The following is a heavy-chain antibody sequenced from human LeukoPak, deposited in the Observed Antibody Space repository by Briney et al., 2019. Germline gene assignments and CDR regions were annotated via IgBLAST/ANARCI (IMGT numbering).Heavy chain of an antibody. CDR1: GGSISSYY. Sequence: PSETLSLTCTVSGGSISSYYWSWIRQPPGKGLEWIGYIQYSGSTNYNPSLKSRVTISVDTSKNQFSLKLSSVTAADTAVYYCARDGAYCSGGSCYSYYYYYGMDVWGQGTTVTVSS. CDR2: IQYSGST. CDR3: ARDGAYCSGGSCYSYYYYYGMDV. J-gene: IGHJ6*02. D-gene: IGHD2-15*01. V-gene: IGHV4-59*01.